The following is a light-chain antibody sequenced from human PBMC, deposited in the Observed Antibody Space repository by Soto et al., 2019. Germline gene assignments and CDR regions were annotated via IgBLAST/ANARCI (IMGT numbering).Light chain of an antibody. CDR2: SAS. CDR3: QQYGSSPPRFT. V-gene: IGKV3-20*01. J-gene: IGKJ3*01. Sequence: EIVLTQSPGTLSLSPGERATLSCRASQSVSSSYLAWYQQKPGQAPRLRIYSASSRATDIPDRFSGSGSGTDFTLTISRLGPEDFAVYYCQQYGSSPPRFTFGPGTRVDIK. CDR1: QSVSSSY.